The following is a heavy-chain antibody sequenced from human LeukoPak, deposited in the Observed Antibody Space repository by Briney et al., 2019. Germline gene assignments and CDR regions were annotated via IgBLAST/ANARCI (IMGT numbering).Heavy chain of an antibody. CDR2: IYYSGST. Sequence: PSETLSLTCTVSGGSIGSSSYYWGWIRQPPGKGLEWIGYIYYSGSTNYNPSLKSRVTISVDTSKNQFSLKLSSVTAADTAVYYCARDARIAVAGYYYYYGMDVWGQGTTVTVSS. CDR1: GGSIGSSSYY. D-gene: IGHD6-19*01. J-gene: IGHJ6*02. CDR3: ARDARIAVAGYYYYYGMDV. V-gene: IGHV4-61*01.